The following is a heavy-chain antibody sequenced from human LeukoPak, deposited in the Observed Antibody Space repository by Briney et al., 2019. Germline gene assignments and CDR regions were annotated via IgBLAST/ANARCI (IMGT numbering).Heavy chain of an antibody. CDR3: ARPSTRWLHYDFDY. CDR2: IYPGDSDT. J-gene: IGHJ4*02. Sequence: GGALKISWKGFGYSFTSYWIGWGRPVPGKGLEWVGIIYPGDSDTRYSPSFQGQVNISADKSISTAYPQWSSLKASDTAMYYCARPSTRWLHYDFDYWGQGTLVTVSS. D-gene: IGHD5-24*01. CDR1: GYSFTSYW. V-gene: IGHV5-51*01.